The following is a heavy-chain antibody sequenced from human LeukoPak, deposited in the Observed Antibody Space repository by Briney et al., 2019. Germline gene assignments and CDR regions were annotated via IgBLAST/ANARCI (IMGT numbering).Heavy chain of an antibody. CDR1: GFTFSDYY. J-gene: IGHJ4*02. D-gene: IGHD3-10*01. CDR2: ISSSGSTI. CDR3: VRQYYYGSGSYLWAPDY. V-gene: IGHV3-11*04. Sequence: GGSLRLSCAASGFTFSDYYMSWIRQAPGKGLEWVSYISSSGSTIYYADSVKGRFTISRDNAKNSLYLQMNSLRAEDTAVYYCVRQYYYGSGSYLWAPDYWGQGTLVTVSS.